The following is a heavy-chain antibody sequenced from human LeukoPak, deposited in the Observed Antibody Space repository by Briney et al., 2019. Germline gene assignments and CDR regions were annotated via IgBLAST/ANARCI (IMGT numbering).Heavy chain of an antibody. J-gene: IGHJ4*02. D-gene: IGHD3-9*01. V-gene: IGHV4-4*07. CDR2: IYTGGST. CDR3: ARAVSDYDILTGYYLQVGYFDY. Sequence: SETLSLTCTVSGGSISSYYWSWIRQPAGKGLEWIGRIYTGGSTNYNPSLKSRVTMSVDTSKNQFSLELSSVTAADTAVYYCARAVSDYDILTGYYLQVGYFDYWGQGTLVTDSS. CDR1: GGSISSYY.